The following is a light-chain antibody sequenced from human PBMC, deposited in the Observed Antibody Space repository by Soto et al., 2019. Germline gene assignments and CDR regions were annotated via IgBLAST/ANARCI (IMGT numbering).Light chain of an antibody. V-gene: IGKV3-15*01. Sequence: EILMTQSPGTLSVSPGASVTLSCRASQSVGNNLAWHQQKPGQATRLLIYGASTRDTGFPDRVSGSGSGTEVTLTISSLQPEDFAVYDCQQYNGWPITFGQGTRLEI. CDR1: QSVGNN. CDR2: GAS. J-gene: IGKJ5*01. CDR3: QQYNGWPIT.